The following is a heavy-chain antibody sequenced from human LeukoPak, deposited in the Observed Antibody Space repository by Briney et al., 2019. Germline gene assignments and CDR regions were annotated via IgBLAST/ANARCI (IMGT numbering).Heavy chain of an antibody. CDR2: ISSSSSYI. CDR3: ARDGTLNDYGDYSGSFDI. CDR1: GFTFSSYS. J-gene: IGHJ3*02. Sequence: GGSLRLSCAASGFTFSSYSMNWVRQAPGKGLEWVSSISSSSSYIYYADSVKGRFTISRDNAKNSLYLQMNSLRAEDTAVYYCARDGTLNDYGDYSGSFDIWGQGTMVTVSS. D-gene: IGHD4-17*01. V-gene: IGHV3-21*01.